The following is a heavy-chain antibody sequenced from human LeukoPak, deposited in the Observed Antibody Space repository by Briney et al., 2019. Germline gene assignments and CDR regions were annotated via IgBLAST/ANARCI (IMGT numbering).Heavy chain of an antibody. CDR3: ARGGRFGELLFLPYDY. J-gene: IGHJ4*02. V-gene: IGHV1-8*02. CDR2: MNPNSGNT. CDR1: GYTFTSYG. D-gene: IGHD3-10*01. Sequence: VASVKVSCKASGYTFTSYGISWVRQAPGQGLEWMGWMNPNSGNTGYAQKFQGRVTMTRNTSISTAYMELSSLRSEDTAVYYCARGGRFGELLFLPYDYWGQGTLVTVSS.